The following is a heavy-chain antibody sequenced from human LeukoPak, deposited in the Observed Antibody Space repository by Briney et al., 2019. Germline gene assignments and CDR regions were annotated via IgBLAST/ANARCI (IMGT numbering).Heavy chain of an antibody. CDR3: ARDRSGAFDY. D-gene: IGHD6-19*01. Sequence: PGGSLRLSCAASRFTFSSYVMHWVHQAPGKGLEWVAVISYDGTNKYYADSVKGRFTISRDDSKNTLFLQMGSLTTDDMGLYFCARDRSGAFDYWGQGTLVTVSS. CDR2: ISYDGTNK. CDR1: RFTFSSYV. V-gene: IGHV3-30*14. J-gene: IGHJ4*02.